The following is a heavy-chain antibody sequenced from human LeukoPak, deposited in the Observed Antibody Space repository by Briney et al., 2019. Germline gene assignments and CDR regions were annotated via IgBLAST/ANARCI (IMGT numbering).Heavy chain of an antibody. V-gene: IGHV4-4*03. CDR1: GGSISSSNW. J-gene: IGHJ5*02. D-gene: IGHD3-10*01. CDR3: ARVGSTALFDP. Sequence: PGTLSLTCAVSGGSISSSNWWSWVRQPPGKGLEWIGEISHSGSTNYNPSLKSRVTMSVDKSKDHFSLKLSSVTAADTAVYYCARVGSTALFDPWGQGTLVTVSS. CDR2: ISHSGST.